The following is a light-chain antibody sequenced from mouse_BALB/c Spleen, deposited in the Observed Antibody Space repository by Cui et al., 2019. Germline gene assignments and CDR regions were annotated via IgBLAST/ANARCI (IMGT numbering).Light chain of an antibody. V-gene: IGKV4-57*01. CDR3: QQRSSYPPIPYT. Sequence: QIVLTQSPAIMSASPGEKVTITCSASSSVSYMHWFQQKPGTSPKLWIYSTSNLASGVPARFSGSGSGTSYSLTISRMEAEDAATYYCQQRSSYPPIPYTFGGGTKLEIK. J-gene: IGKJ2*01. CDR1: SSVSY. CDR2: STS.